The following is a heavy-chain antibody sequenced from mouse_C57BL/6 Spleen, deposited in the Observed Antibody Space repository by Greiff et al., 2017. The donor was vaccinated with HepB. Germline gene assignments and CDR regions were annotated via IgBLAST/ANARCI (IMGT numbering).Heavy chain of an antibody. V-gene: IGHV1-69*01. D-gene: IGHD2-3*01. J-gene: IGHJ3*01. CDR3: ARWDDGYRSFAY. CDR1: GYTFTSYW. Sequence: QVQLQQPGAELVMPGASVKLSCKASGYTFTSYWMHWVKQRPGQGLEWIGEIDPSDSYTNYNQKFKGKSTLTVDKSSSTAYMQLSSLTYEDSAVYYCARWDDGYRSFAYWGQGTLVTVSA. CDR2: IDPSDSYT.